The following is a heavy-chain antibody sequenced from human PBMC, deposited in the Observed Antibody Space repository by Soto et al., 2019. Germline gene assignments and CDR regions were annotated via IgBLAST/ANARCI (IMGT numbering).Heavy chain of an antibody. V-gene: IGHV1-69*12. Sequence: QVQLVQSGAEVKKPGSSVRVSCKASGGTLSNYGISWVRQAPGQGLEWMGGIIPVFGTANYAQKFQGRVTNTAXEXXXTXDMDVTSLRSEDTAVYYCSRGDATKIVVTTYYAMDVWGQGTTVSVSS. CDR1: GGTLSNYG. CDR2: IIPVFGTA. CDR3: SRGDATKIVVTTYYAMDV. J-gene: IGHJ6*02. D-gene: IGHD4-17*01.